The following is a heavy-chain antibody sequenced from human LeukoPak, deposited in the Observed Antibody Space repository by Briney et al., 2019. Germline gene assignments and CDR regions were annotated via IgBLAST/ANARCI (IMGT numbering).Heavy chain of an antibody. V-gene: IGHV5-51*01. J-gene: IGHJ5*02. D-gene: IGHD2-21*02. CDR2: IYPGDSDT. Sequence: GESLKISCKGSGYSFTSYWIGWVRPMPGKGLEWMGIIYPGDSDTRYSPSFQGQVTISADKSISTAYLQWSSLKASDTAMYYCARQMVVTAIPGWFDPWGQGTLVTVSS. CDR1: GYSFTSYW. CDR3: ARQMVVTAIPGWFDP.